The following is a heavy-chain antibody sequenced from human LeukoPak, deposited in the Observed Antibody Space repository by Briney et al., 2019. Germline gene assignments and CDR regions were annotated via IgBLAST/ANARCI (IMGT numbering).Heavy chain of an antibody. CDR3: ASAGYASWFDP. CDR2: IYSDGTT. V-gene: IGHV3-53*04. Sequence: PGGSLRLSCAASRFAVSSNFMSWVRQAPGKGLEWVSTIYSDGTTYYADSVKGRSTISRHNSKNTLYLQMNSLRAEDTAVHYCASAGYASWFDPWGQGTLVTVSS. J-gene: IGHJ5*02. CDR1: RFAVSSNF. D-gene: IGHD3-16*01.